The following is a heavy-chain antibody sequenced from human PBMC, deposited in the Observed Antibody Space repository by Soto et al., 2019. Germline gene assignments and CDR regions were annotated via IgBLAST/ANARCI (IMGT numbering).Heavy chain of an antibody. CDR1: GGSISSYY. CDR2: IYYSGST. V-gene: IGHV4-59*01. D-gene: IGHD4-17*01. Sequence: PSETLSLTCTVSGGSISSYYWSWIRQPPGKGLEWIGYIYYSGSTNYNPSLKSRVTISVDTSKNQFSLKLSSVTAADTAVYYCARDREVSYGDYAPLYWGQGTLVTVSS. CDR3: ARDREVSYGDYAPLY. J-gene: IGHJ4*02.